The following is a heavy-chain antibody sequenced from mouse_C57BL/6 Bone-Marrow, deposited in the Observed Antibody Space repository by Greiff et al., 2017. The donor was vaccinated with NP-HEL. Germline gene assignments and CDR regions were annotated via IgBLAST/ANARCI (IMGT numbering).Heavy chain of an antibody. CDR1: GFTFSDYG. CDR2: ISSGSSTI. V-gene: IGHV5-17*01. J-gene: IGHJ4*01. Sequence: VQLQQSGGGLVKPGGSLKLSCAASGFTFSDYGMHWVRQAPEKGLEWVAYISSGSSTIYYADTVKGRFTISRDNAKNTLFLQMTSLRSEDTAMYYCARPLIYYDYPIGDYWGQGTSVTVSS. CDR3: ARPLIYYDYPIGDY. D-gene: IGHD2-4*01.